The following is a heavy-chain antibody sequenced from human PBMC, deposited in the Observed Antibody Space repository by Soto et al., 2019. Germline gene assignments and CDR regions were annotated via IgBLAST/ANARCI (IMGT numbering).Heavy chain of an antibody. J-gene: IGHJ6*03. V-gene: IGHV1-8*01. CDR1: GYTFASYD. Sequence: ASVKVSCKASGYTFASYDINWVRQATGQGLEWMGWMNPNSGNTGYAQKFQGRVTMTRNTSISTAYMELSSLRSEDTAVYYCARGLHSGYDFGALDYYYYMDVWGKGTTVTVSS. CDR3: ARGLHSGYDFGALDYYYYMDV. CDR2: MNPNSGNT. D-gene: IGHD5-12*01.